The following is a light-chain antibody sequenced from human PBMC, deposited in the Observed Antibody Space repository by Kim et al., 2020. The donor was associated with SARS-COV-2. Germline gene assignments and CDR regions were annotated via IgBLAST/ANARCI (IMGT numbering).Light chain of an antibody. CDR2: AAS. CDR1: QSVSNSY. Sequence: SPGERATRSCRASQSVSNSYLAWYQQKPGQAPRLLIYAASSRATGIPDRFSGSGSGTDFTLTISRLEPEDFAVYYCQQYGTSPPYTFGQGTKLEI. J-gene: IGKJ2*01. V-gene: IGKV3-20*01. CDR3: QQYGTSPPYT.